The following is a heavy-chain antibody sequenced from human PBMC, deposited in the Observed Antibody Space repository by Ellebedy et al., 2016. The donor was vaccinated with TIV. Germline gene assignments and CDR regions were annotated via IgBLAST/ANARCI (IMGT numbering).Heavy chain of an antibody. J-gene: IGHJ4*02. CDR3: ASQTGSYSGLSY. Sequence: ASVKVSXXAPGYTFASYGITWVRQAPGQGLEWMGWISTDNGNTKYAQKFQDRVTLTTDTSDTVYMELRSLRSDDTAVYYCASQTGSYSGLSYWGQGTLVTVSS. CDR1: GYTFASYG. V-gene: IGHV1-18*01. D-gene: IGHD1-26*01. CDR2: ISTDNGNT.